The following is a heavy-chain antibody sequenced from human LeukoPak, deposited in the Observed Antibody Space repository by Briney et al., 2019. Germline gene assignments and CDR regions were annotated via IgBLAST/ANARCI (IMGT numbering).Heavy chain of an antibody. D-gene: IGHD2-2*01. CDR1: GFTFSSYS. J-gene: IGHJ4*02. CDR3: ARDASPCSSTSCYSSWGASVGFDY. CDR2: ISSSSSTI. Sequence: PGGSLRLSCAASGFTFSSYSMNWVRQAPGKGLEWVSYISSSSSTIYYADSVKGRFTISRDNAKNSLYLQMNSLRAEDTAVYYCARDASPCSSTSCYSSWGASVGFDYWGQGTLVTVSS. V-gene: IGHV3-48*01.